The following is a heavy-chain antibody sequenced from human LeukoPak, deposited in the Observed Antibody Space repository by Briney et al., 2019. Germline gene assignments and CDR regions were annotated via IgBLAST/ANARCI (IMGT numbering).Heavy chain of an antibody. Sequence: SETLSLTCVASGASVSSSHWNWIRQLPGKGLEWIGCLSYTGKTDYNPSLTSRVTISLDTSKNQVSLKLRSVTAADTAVYYCSEGYFEPFDHWGQGTLVTVSS. J-gene: IGHJ4*02. CDR1: GASVSSSH. D-gene: IGHD2/OR15-2a*01. CDR3: SEGYFEPFDH. CDR2: LSYTGKT. V-gene: IGHV4-59*02.